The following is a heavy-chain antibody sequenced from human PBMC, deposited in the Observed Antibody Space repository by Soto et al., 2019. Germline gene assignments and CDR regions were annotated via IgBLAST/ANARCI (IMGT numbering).Heavy chain of an antibody. CDR1: GYTFTSYD. J-gene: IGHJ4*02. D-gene: IGHD3-16*02. V-gene: IGHV1-8*01. CDR2: INPNTGYT. CDR3: VMGRVMMTFGVVIVIDY. Sequence: ASVKVSCKASGYTFTSYDINWVRQATGQGLEWMGWINPNTGYTDYAQKFQDRVTMTGNTSITTAYMELSSLRSEDTAVYYCVMGRVMMTFGVVIVIDYWGQRGPVPVSS.